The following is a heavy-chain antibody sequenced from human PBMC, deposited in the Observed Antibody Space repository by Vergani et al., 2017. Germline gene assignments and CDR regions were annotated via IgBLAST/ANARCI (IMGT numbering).Heavy chain of an antibody. D-gene: IGHD2-2*01. V-gene: IGHV4-61*02. CDR2: IYTSGNT. CDR1: SGPLSRESYY. Sequence: QVHLQESGPGQVTPLQTLSLSCIVSSGPLSRESYYWTWIRQPAGKGLEWIGRIYTSGNTNYNPSLKGRVTMSLDTSKTQLSLKLRSVTAADTARYFCAKTYKLQTRPPEYYLDNWGQGTLVTVSS. J-gene: IGHJ4*02. CDR3: AKTYKLQTRPPEYYLDN.